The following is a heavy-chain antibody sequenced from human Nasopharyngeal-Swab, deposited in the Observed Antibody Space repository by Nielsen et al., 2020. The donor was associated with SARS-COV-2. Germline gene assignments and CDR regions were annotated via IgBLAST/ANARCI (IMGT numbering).Heavy chain of an antibody. CDR2: ISGSGNT. Sequence: GGSLRLSCEASGFTFRDHAMTWVRQAPGKGLEWVSTISGSGNTYYADSVKDRFTISRDNSKNTLYLEMNSLRVEDTAVYYCAKAPYLRGLDVWGQGTTVTVSS. D-gene: IGHD2-21*01. V-gene: IGHV3-23*01. CDR3: AKAPYLRGLDV. J-gene: IGHJ6*02. CDR1: GFTFRDHA.